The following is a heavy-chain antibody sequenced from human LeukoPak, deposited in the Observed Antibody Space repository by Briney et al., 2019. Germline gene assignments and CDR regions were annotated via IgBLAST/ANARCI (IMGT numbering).Heavy chain of an antibody. CDR2: IDPSDSYT. D-gene: IGHD2-2*01. V-gene: IGHV5-10-1*01. CDR1: GTIFNNYR. Sequence: GESLNTSGEAAGTIFNNYRISGRRQMPGKDLEWMGRIDPSDSYTSYSPSFQGHVTISADKSISTAYLQWSSLKASDTAMYYCAKRPQYQQQPSSYCCYYGMDVWGQGTTVTVPS. CDR3: AKRPQYQQQPSSYCCYYGMDV. J-gene: IGHJ6*02.